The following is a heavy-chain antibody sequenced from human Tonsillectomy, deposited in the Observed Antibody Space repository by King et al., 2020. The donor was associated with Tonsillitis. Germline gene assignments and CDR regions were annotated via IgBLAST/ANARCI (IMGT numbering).Heavy chain of an antibody. J-gene: IGHJ4*02. CDR2: INPNSGGT. V-gene: IGHV1-2*02. CDR3: ARERYSGSYYFDS. Sequence: QLVQSGAEVKKPGASVKVSCKASGYTFTGYYLHWVRQAPGQGLEWVGWINPNSGGTSYAQKFQGRVTMTRDTSISTAYMELSRLRSDDTAMYYCARERYSGSYYFDSWGQGTLVTVSS. D-gene: IGHD1-26*01. CDR1: GYTFTGYY.